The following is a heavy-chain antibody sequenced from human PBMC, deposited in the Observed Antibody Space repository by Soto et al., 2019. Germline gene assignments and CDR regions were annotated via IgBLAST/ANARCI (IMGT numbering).Heavy chain of an antibody. CDR2: TIPAFGTA. CDR3: WRHDKTALPPLDY. J-gene: IGHJ4*01. Sequence: QVHLVQSGAEVKSPGSAVKVSCKVSGAGDTFSNYGLNWMRQAPGQGLEWMGGTIPAFGTANYAQKFQGRVTIPADTSTSTAYMEVSSLRSDDTAVYYCWRHDKTALPPLDYWDQGTLFYVSS. D-gene: IGHD1-1*01. V-gene: IGHV1-69*06. CDR1: GAGDTFSNYG.